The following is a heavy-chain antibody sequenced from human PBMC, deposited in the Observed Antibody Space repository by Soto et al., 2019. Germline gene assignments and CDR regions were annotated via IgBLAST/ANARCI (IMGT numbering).Heavy chain of an antibody. CDR1: GYTFSTYG. CDR2: IGADNGDT. V-gene: IGHV1-18*01. D-gene: IGHD1-1*01. CDR3: ARDWKGAEGFDP. J-gene: IGHJ5*02. Sequence: ASVKVSCKASGYTFSTYGFSLVRQAPGQGLEWMGWIGADNGDTNYAQNFQGRVTMTTDTSTTTSCMELRSLTSDDTAVYFCARDWKGAEGFDPWGQGTLVTSPQ.